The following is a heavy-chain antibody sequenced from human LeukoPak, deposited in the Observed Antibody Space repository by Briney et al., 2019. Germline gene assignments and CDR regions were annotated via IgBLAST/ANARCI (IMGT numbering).Heavy chain of an antibody. D-gene: IGHD6-13*01. V-gene: IGHV3-30*18. CDR3: AKEIYSSTWYGGRAFDI. Sequence: GRSLRLSCAASGFSFSSFGMHWVRQAPGKVLEWVAVVSFDGSNKYYADSVKGRFTVSRDNSKNTLCLQMNSLRAEDTAIYLCAKEIYSSTWYGGRAFDIWGQGTMVTVSS. CDR2: VSFDGSNK. CDR1: GFSFSSFG. J-gene: IGHJ3*02.